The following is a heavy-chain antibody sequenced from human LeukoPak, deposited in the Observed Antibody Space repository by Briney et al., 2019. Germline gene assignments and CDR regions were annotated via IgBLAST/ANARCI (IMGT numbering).Heavy chain of an antibody. CDR3: AKDDAGSYVLYFDY. V-gene: IGHV3-23*01. J-gene: IGHJ4*02. D-gene: IGHD1-26*01. CDR2: ISGSGGYP. Sequence: GGSLRLSCEASGFSSGFTFSTYAMSWVRQAPGRGLEWVSAISGSGGYPYYADSVKGRFTISRDNFKNTLYLQMNSLRAEDTAVYYCAKDDAGSYVLYFDYWGQGTLVTVSS. CDR1: GFSSGFTFSTYA.